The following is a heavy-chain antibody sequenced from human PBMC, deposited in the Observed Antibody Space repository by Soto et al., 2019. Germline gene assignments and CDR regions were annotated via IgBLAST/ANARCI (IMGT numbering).Heavy chain of an antibody. Sequence: QVQLVQSGAEVKKPGSSVKVSCKASGGTFSSYTISWVRQAPGQGLEWMGRIIPILGIANYAQKFQGRVTITADKSTSTAYMELSTLRSEDTAVYYGARVSGGSTTVGHTGVAGYNWFDPWGQGTLVTVSS. J-gene: IGHJ5*02. V-gene: IGHV1-69*02. CDR1: GGTFSSYT. CDR2: IIPILGIA. CDR3: ARVSGGSTTVGHTGVAGYNWFDP. D-gene: IGHD4-17*01.